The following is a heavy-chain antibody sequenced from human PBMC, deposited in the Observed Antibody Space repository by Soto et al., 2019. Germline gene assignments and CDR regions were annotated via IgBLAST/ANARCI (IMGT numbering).Heavy chain of an antibody. CDR3: AREMKQLVQEGFLQH. CDR1: GFTFSSYT. Sequence: GGSLRLSCAASGFTFSSYTMHWVRQAPGKGLEWVSSISTGSSYIYYADSLKGRFTISRDNAGNSLYLQMNSLRAEDTAVYYCAREMKQLVQEGFLQHWGQRTMVTVSS. D-gene: IGHD6-13*01. CDR2: ISTGSSYI. V-gene: IGHV3-21*01. J-gene: IGHJ1*01.